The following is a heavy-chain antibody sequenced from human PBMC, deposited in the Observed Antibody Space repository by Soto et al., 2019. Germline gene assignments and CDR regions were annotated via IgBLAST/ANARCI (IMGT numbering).Heavy chain of an antibody. CDR3: ARGLYCSGGSCYPQQRGAVAFDYYYYMDV. Sequence: ASVKVSCKASGGTFSSYTISWVRQAPGQGLEWMGRIIPILGIANYAQKFQGRVTITADKSTSTAYMELSSLRSEDTAVYYCARGLYCSGGSCYPQQRGAVAFDYYYYMDVWGKGTTVTVSS. D-gene: IGHD2-15*01. CDR1: GGTFSSYT. J-gene: IGHJ6*03. V-gene: IGHV1-69*02. CDR2: IIPILGIA.